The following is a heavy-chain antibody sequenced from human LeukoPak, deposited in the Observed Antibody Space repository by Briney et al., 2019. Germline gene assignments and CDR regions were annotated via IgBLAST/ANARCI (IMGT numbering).Heavy chain of an antibody. CDR2: ISYDGSNK. CDR1: GFTFSSYG. Sequence: GGSLRLSCAASGFTFSSYGMHWVRQAPGKGLGWVAVISYDGSNKYYADSVKGRFTISRDNSKNTLYLQMNSLRAEDTAVYYCAKDRFGNYDILTGPLGYWGQGTLVTASS. CDR3: AKDRFGNYDILTGPLGY. V-gene: IGHV3-30*18. D-gene: IGHD3-9*01. J-gene: IGHJ4*02.